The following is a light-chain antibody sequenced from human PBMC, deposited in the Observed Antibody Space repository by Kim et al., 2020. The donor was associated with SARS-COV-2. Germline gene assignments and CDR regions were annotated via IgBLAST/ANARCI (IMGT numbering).Light chain of an antibody. CDR3: CSYAGSYTLV. V-gene: IGLV2-11*01. J-gene: IGLJ3*02. CDR1: RSDVGGYNY. CDR2: EVS. Sequence: GQSVTIACTGTRSDVGGYNYVSWYHQHPGKAPKLMIYEVSKRPSGVPDRFSGSKSGNTASLTISGLQAEDEADYYCCSYAGSYTLVFGGGTQLTVL.